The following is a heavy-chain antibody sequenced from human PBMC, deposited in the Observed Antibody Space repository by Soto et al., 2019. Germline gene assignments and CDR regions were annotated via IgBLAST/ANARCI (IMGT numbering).Heavy chain of an antibody. Sequence: GSLRLSCAASGFTFSDYYMSWIRQAPGKGLEWVSYISSSGSTIYYADSVKGRFTISRDNAKNSLYLQMNSLRAEDTAVYYCGCLYSSGWLEDDTGNSDMDVWGKGDTVTVSS. D-gene: IGHD6-19*01. V-gene: IGHV3-11*01. CDR1: GFTFSDYY. CDR2: ISSSGSTI. CDR3: GCLYSSGWLEDDTGNSDMDV. J-gene: IGHJ6*03.